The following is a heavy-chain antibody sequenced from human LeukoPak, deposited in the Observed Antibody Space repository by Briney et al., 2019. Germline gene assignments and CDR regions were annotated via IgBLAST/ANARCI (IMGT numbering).Heavy chain of an antibody. Sequence: GGSLRLSCAASGFTFSSYEMNWVRQAPGKGLEWVSYISSSGSTIYYADSVKGRFTISRDNANNSLYLQMNSLRAEDTAVYYCAREYSPVVLWFGDYVGDMDVWGKGTTVTISS. D-gene: IGHD3-10*01. CDR1: GFTFSSYE. CDR2: ISSSGSTI. J-gene: IGHJ6*03. V-gene: IGHV3-48*03. CDR3: AREYSPVVLWFGDYVGDMDV.